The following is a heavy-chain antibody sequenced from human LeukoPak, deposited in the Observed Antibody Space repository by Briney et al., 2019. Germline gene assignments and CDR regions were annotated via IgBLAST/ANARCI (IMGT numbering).Heavy chain of an antibody. V-gene: IGHV1-18*01. D-gene: IGHD6-13*01. CDR1: GYTFTSYG. CDR2: ISAYNGNT. Sequence: APVKVSCKASGYTFTSYGISWVRQAPGQGLEWMGWISAYNGNTNYAQKFQGRVTMTTDTATSTAYMELRSLRSDDTAVYYCTREDSSSSPSDHWGQGTLVTVSS. J-gene: IGHJ4*02. CDR3: TREDSSSSPSDH.